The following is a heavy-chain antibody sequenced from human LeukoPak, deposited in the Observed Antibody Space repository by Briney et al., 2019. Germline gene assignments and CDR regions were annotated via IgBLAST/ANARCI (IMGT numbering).Heavy chain of an antibody. Sequence: PGGSLRLSCVASGFTFSDYWMSWVRQAPGKGLEGVSTISHTGDTTYYADSVKGRFTISRDNSKNTLYLQMNSLRVRDTAVYYCAKAGRNWAPPNYYGMDVWGQGTTVTVSS. CDR1: GFTFSDYW. CDR3: AKAGRNWAPPNYYGMDV. V-gene: IGHV3-23*01. J-gene: IGHJ6*02. D-gene: IGHD1-1*01. CDR2: ISHTGDTT.